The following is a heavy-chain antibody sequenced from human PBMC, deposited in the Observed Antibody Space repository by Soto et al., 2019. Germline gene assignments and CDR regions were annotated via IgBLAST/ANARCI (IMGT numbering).Heavy chain of an antibody. CDR2: IYYSGST. J-gene: IGHJ5*02. Sequence: SETLSLTCTVSGGSISSYYWSWIRQPPGKGLEWIGYIYYSGSTNYNPSLKSRVTISVDTSKNQFSLKLSSVTAADTAVYYCAREGLPYNWFDPWGQGTLVTVPQ. D-gene: IGHD5-12*01. CDR1: GGSISSYY. CDR3: AREGLPYNWFDP. V-gene: IGHV4-59*01.